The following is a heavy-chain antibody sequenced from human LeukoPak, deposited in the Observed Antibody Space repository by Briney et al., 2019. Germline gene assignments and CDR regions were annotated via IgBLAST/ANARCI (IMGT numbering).Heavy chain of an antibody. D-gene: IGHD3-10*01. CDR1: GFTFSSYD. Sequence: PGGSLRLSCAASGFTFSSYDMHWVRQAPGKGLEWVTFIRSDGSNKYYADSVKGRFTISRDNSKNTLYLQMNSLKGDDTAVYYCAKDSAFYYIDVWGKGTTVIISS. CDR3: AKDSAFYYIDV. J-gene: IGHJ6*03. CDR2: IRSDGSNK. V-gene: IGHV3-30*02.